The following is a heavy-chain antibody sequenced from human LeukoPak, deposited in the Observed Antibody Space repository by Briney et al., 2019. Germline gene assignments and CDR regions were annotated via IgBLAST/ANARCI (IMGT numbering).Heavy chain of an antibody. J-gene: IGHJ4*02. CDR2: VYHGESP. CDR3: ARGEPLNAEH. Sequence: SETLSLTCNVSGYPITNGYYWSWIRQTPGKGLEWIGAVYHGESPYYNPSLKGRVTLSVDTSKNQFSLKLLSAIAADTAVYFCARGEPLNAEHWGQGTLVSVSS. CDR1: GYPITNGYY. V-gene: IGHV4-38-2*02. D-gene: IGHD1-14*01.